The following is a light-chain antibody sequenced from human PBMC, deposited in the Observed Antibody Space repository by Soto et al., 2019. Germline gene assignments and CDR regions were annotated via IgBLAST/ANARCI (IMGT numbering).Light chain of an antibody. Sequence: DIVMTQSPDSLAVSLGERATINCKSSQSVLYSSNNKDYLAWYQQKLGQPPKLLIYWASTRESGVPDRFSGSGSGTDFPLTISSLQAEDVAVYYCQQYYGAPITFGQGTRLEIK. CDR1: QSVLYSSNNKDY. V-gene: IGKV4-1*01. J-gene: IGKJ5*01. CDR2: WAS. CDR3: QQYYGAPIT.